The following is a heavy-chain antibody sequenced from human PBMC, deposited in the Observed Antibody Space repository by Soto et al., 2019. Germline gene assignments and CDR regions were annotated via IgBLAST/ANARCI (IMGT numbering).Heavy chain of an antibody. CDR2: ISSSSSYI. V-gene: IGHV3-21*01. Sequence: EVQLVGSGGGLVKPGGSLRLSCAASGFTFSSYSMNWVRQAPGKGLEWVSSISSSSSYIYYADSVKGRFTISRDNAKNSLYLQMNSLRAEDTAVYYCARGFDDSSSWGNWFDPWGQGTLVTVSS. D-gene: IGHD6-13*01. CDR1: GFTFSSYS. CDR3: ARGFDDSSSWGNWFDP. J-gene: IGHJ5*02.